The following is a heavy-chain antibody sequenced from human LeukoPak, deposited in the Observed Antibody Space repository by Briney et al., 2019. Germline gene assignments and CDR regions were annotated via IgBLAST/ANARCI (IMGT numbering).Heavy chain of an antibody. Sequence: SETLSLTCTVSGGSISSYYWSWIRQPPGKGLEWIGYIYYSGSTNYNPSLKSRVTISVDTSKNQFSLKLSSVTAADTAVCYCARGSSVRGYLDYWGQGTLVTVSS. J-gene: IGHJ4*02. CDR1: GGSISSYY. D-gene: IGHD2-15*01. CDR2: IYYSGST. CDR3: ARGSSVRGYLDY. V-gene: IGHV4-59*01.